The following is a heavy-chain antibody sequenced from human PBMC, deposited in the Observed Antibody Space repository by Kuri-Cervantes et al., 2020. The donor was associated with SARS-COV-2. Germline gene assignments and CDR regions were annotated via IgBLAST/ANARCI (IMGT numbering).Heavy chain of an antibody. CDR1: GYTFTSYG. CDR2: IIPILGTA. V-gene: IGHV1-69*04. CDR3: ASRRGYSYGIAVGDAFDI. J-gene: IGHJ3*02. Sequence: SVKVSCKASGYTFTSYGISWVRQAPGQGLEWMGRIIPILGTANYAQKFQGRVTITADKSTSTAYMELSSLRSEDTAVYYCASRRGYSYGIAVGDAFDIWGQGTMVTVSS. D-gene: IGHD5-18*01.